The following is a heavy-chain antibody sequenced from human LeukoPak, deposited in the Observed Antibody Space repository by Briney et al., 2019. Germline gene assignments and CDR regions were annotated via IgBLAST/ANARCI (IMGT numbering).Heavy chain of an antibody. V-gene: IGHV3-21*01. D-gene: IGHD3-22*01. J-gene: IGHJ4*02. CDR1: GFTFSNYN. CDR3: AKGGYYERPWYFDY. CDR2: ISSSSYYI. Sequence: PGGSLRLSCAASGFTFSNYNMNWVRQAPGKGLEWVSSISSSSYYIFYADSVKGRFTISRDNSKNALYLQMNSLRAEDTAVYYCAKGGYYERPWYFDYWGQGTLVTVSS.